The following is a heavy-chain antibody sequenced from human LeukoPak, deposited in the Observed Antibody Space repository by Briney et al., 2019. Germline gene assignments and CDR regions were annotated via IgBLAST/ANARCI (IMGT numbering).Heavy chain of an antibody. V-gene: IGHV4-39*01. CDR2: IYYSGSA. J-gene: IGHJ4*02. CDR1: GGSISSSSYY. Sequence: SETLSLTCTVSGGSISSSSYYWGWIRQPPGKGLEWIGSIYYSGSAYYNPSLKSRVTISVDTSKNQFSLKLSSVTAADTAVYYCARHSVVRPIHYFDYWGQGTLVTVSS. D-gene: IGHD2-15*01. CDR3: ARHSVVRPIHYFDY.